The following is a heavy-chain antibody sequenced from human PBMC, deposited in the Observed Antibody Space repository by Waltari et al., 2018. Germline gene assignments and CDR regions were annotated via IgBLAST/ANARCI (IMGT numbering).Heavy chain of an antibody. CDR1: GYTFTDYY. CDR3: ATVLTTVPTYWFDP. D-gene: IGHD4-4*01. CDR2: VDPADSET. V-gene: IGHV1-69-2*01. Sequence: EVQLVQSGAEVKKPGATVKISCKASGYTFTDYYLHWGQQAPGKGLEWMGRVDPADSETIYAEKFQGRVTITADTSTDTAYMELSSLRSEDTAVYYCATVLTTVPTYWFDPWGQGTLVTVSS. J-gene: IGHJ5*02.